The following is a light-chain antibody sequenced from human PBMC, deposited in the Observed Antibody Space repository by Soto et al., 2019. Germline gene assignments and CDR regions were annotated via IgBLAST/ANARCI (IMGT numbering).Light chain of an antibody. CDR3: QLYGNSPLYT. V-gene: IGKV3-20*01. CDR1: QTVSSSY. Sequence: EIVLTQSPGTRSLSPGETATLSCRASQTVSSSYLVWYQQKPGQAPRLLIYGASSRATGIPDRFSGSGPGTDFTLTISRLEPEDFAVYYCQLYGNSPLYTFGQGTKLEIK. J-gene: IGKJ2*01. CDR2: GAS.